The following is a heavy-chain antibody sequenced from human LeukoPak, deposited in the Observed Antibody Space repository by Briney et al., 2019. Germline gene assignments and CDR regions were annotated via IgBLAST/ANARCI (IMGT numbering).Heavy chain of an antibody. V-gene: IGHV3-23*01. CDR2: ISGNGVGT. D-gene: IGHD5-18*01. J-gene: IGHJ5*02. CDR3: ARGGYGYYNDR. Sequence: GGSLRLSCAASGFSFTSYGLIWVRQAPGKGLEWVSGISGNGVGTYYADSVKGRFTISRDNSKNTLSLQMNSLRAGDTAVYYCARGGYGYYNDRWGQGTLVTVSS. CDR1: GFSFTSYG.